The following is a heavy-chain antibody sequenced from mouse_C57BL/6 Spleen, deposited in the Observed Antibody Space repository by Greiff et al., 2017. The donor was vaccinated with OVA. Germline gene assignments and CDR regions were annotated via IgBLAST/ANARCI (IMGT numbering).Heavy chain of an antibody. J-gene: IGHJ2*01. Sequence: EVKVEESGAELVRPGASVKLSCTASGFNIKDDYMHWVKQRPEQGLEWIGWIDPENGDTAYASKFQGTAPITADTSSNTAYLQLSSLTAEDTAVDYCTTCYYGSSYYFDDWGQGTTLTVSS. CDR2: IDPENGDT. V-gene: IGHV14-4*01. D-gene: IGHD1-1*01. CDR3: TTCYYGSSYYFDD. CDR1: GFNIKDDY.